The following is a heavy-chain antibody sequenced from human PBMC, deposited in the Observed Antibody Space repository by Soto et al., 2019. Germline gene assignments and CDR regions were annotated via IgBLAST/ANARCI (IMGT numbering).Heavy chain of an antibody. V-gene: IGHV3-30-3*01. CDR1: GFTFSSYA. CDR2: ISYDGSNK. Sequence: PGGSLRLSCAASGFTFSSYAMHWVRQAPGKGLEWVAVISYDGSNKYYADSVKGRFTISRDNSKNTLYLQMNSLRAEDTAVYYCAGEHMGLPPAYHYGLDFWGQGTTVTVPS. D-gene: IGHD2-21*01. CDR3: AGEHMGLPPAYHYGLDF. J-gene: IGHJ6*02.